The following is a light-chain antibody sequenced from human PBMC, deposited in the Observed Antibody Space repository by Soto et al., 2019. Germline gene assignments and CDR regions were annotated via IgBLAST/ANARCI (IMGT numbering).Light chain of an antibody. V-gene: IGKV3-15*01. CDR3: QQYDDWPIT. CDR1: QSVRSN. J-gene: IGKJ5*01. CDR2: DGS. Sequence: EIVLTQSPATLSLSPGEGATLSCRASQSVRSNLAWYQHKPGQAPRLLIYDGSTRALGIPARFSGSESGTEFTLTISSLQSEDFAVYFCQQYDDWPITFGQGTRLEI.